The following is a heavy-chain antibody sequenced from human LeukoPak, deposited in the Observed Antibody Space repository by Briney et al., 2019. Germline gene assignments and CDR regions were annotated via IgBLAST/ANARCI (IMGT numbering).Heavy chain of an antibody. Sequence: PGGSLRLSCAASGFTFSSYAMSWVRQAPGKGLEWVSAISGSGGSTYYADSVKGRFTISRDNSKNTLYLQMNSLRAEDTAVYYCAKHGKPRLIAAAAPFDYWGQGTLVTVSS. CDR3: AKHGKPRLIAAAAPFDY. J-gene: IGHJ4*02. D-gene: IGHD6-13*01. V-gene: IGHV3-23*01. CDR1: GFTFSSYA. CDR2: ISGSGGST.